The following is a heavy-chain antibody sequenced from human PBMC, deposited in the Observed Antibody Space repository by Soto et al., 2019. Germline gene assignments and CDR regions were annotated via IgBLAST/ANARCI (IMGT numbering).Heavy chain of an antibody. CDR3: ARAGDYYDSSGQAYYFDY. V-gene: IGHV4-31*03. D-gene: IGHD3-22*01. CDR1: GGSIVGGGYY. CDR2: IYYIVIT. Sequence: SENLSLTSTVSGGSIVGGGYYCSWIRHHPGKGLEWIVYIYYIVITYYRPSLKIRFTRVLYTSKHQLSLNLSAVTAADTAVYYCARAGDYYDSSGQAYYFDYWCQGTLVTVFS. J-gene: IGHJ4*02.